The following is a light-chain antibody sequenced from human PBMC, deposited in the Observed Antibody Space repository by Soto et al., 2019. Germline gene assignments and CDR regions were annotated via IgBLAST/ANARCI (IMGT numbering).Light chain of an antibody. V-gene: IGKV3-15*01. CDR2: GAS. CDR1: QSVSSN. Sequence: EIVMTQSPATLSVSPGERATLSCRASQSVSSNLAWYQQRPGQAPRLLIYGASTRATGIPARFSGSGSGTEFALSINSLQSEDFAVYYCQQYNSSPLTFGGGTKVEIK. CDR3: QQYNSSPLT. J-gene: IGKJ4*01.